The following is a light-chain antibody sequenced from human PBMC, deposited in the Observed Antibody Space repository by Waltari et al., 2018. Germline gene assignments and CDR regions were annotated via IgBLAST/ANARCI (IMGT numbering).Light chain of an antibody. CDR2: AVS. J-gene: IGLJ2*01. Sequence: QSALTQPASVSGSPGQSITISCTGTRSDVGNYKRVSWYQQHPGKAPKLMIYAVSKLPSGVSDRFSGSKSGDMASLTISGLQPEDEAEYFCSSYAGSSKGVFGGGTKVTVL. CDR1: RSDVGNYKR. CDR3: SSYAGSSKGV. V-gene: IGLV2-23*02.